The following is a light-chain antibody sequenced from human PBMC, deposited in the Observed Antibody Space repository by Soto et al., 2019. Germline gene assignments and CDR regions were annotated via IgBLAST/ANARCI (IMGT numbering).Light chain of an antibody. CDR1: SSDVGGYNY. J-gene: IGLJ1*01. Sequence: QAVLTQPASVSGSPGQSITISCTGTSSDVGGYNYVSWYQQHPGKAPKLLIYEVTNRPSGVSDRFSGSKSGNTASLTISGLQAEDEADYYCSSYIPTSVLYVFGTGTKLTVL. CDR3: SSYIPTSVLYV. V-gene: IGLV2-14*01. CDR2: EVT.